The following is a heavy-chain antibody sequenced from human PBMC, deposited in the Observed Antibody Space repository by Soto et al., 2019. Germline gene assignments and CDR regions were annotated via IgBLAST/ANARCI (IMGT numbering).Heavy chain of an antibody. Sequence: QITLKESGPTLVEPTQTLTLTCTFSGFSLTTKGVGVGWIRQPPGQALEWLAVIYWDNDRRYSPSLRSRLDITKDTYNNQVVLTMTTLDPVDTGTYYCAQVTIMFGGVIGLDAFDVWGQGAVVTVSS. CDR2: IYWDNDR. J-gene: IGHJ3*01. D-gene: IGHD3-16*02. CDR1: GFSLTTKGVG. CDR3: AQVTIMFGGVIGLDAFDV. V-gene: IGHV2-5*02.